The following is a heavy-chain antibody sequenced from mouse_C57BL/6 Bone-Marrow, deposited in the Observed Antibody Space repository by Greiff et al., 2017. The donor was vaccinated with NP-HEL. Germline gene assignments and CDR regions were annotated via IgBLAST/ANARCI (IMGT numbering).Heavy chain of an antibody. CDR3: ANLYYYGSSRYWYFDV. Sequence: QVQLQQPGAELVRPGSSVKLSCKASGYTFTSYWMDWVKQRPGQGLEWIGNIYPSDSETHYNQKFKDKATLTVDKSSSTAYMQLSSLTSEDSAVYYCANLYYYGSSRYWYFDVWRTGTTVTVSS. CDR2: IYPSDSET. V-gene: IGHV1-61*01. J-gene: IGHJ1*03. CDR1: GYTFTSYW. D-gene: IGHD1-1*01.